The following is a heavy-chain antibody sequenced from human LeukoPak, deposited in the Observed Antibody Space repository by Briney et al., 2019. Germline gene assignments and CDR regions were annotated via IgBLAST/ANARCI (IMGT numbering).Heavy chain of an antibody. CDR2: ISYSGST. CDR1: VGSISTYY. J-gene: IGHJ4*02. CDR3: TRITQGTVDY. D-gene: IGHD3-10*01. Sequence: SETLSLTCTISVGSISTYYWGWIRQPPGKGLEWIGYISYSGSTTYTPSLESRVTISVDTSKNQFSLRLSSVIAADTAVYYCTRITQGTVDYWGQGILVTVSS. V-gene: IGHV4-59*01.